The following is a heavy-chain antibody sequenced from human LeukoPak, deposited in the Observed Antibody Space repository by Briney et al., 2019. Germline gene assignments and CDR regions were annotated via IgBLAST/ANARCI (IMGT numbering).Heavy chain of an antibody. CDR3: AREGWLQPLFDY. D-gene: IGHD5-24*01. Sequence: GGSLRLSCAASGFTFSSYSMNWVRQAPGKGLEWVSSISGSSSYIYYADSVKGRFTISRDNAKNSLHLQMSSLRAEDTAVYYCAREGWLQPLFDYWGQGTLVTVSS. CDR2: ISGSSSYI. V-gene: IGHV3-21*01. CDR1: GFTFSSYS. J-gene: IGHJ4*02.